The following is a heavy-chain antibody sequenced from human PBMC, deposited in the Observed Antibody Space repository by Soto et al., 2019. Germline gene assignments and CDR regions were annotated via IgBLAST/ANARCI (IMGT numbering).Heavy chain of an antibody. D-gene: IGHD4-17*01. CDR2: MNPNSGNT. V-gene: IGHV1-8*01. CDR1: GYTYTSCA. J-gene: IGHJ5*02. CDR3: ARAHASTVGPTALQAWFAP. Sequence: GYTYTSCAMWSVQQDNGQGLEWMGWMNPNSGNTGYAQKFQGRVTMTRNTSISTAYMELSSVTAADTAVYYCARAHASTVGPTALQAWFAPWGNGTPVPGSS.